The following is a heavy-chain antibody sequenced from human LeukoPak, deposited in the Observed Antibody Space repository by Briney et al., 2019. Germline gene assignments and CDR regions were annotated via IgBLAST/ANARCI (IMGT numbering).Heavy chain of an antibody. J-gene: IGHJ2*01. Sequence: HAESPKISCKGSGYLFTSYWIAWVPQMPGKGLEWMGIIYPADSDTRYSPSFQGQVTISADKSISTAFLRLTSLKASDTAIYYCARGRGTGSPIGPRYFDLWGRGSLVTVSS. CDR3: ARGRGTGSPIGPRYFDL. CDR1: GYLFTSYW. D-gene: IGHD3-10*01. V-gene: IGHV5-51*01. CDR2: IYPADSDT.